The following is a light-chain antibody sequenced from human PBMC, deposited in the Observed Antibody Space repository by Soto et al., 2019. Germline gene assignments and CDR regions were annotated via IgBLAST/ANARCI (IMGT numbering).Light chain of an antibody. V-gene: IGKV3-11*01. CDR3: QQRSNWPLT. CDR1: QSVRSY. J-gene: IGKJ4*01. Sequence: EIVLTQSPATLSLSPGERATLSYRARQSVRSYLAWYQQKPGQAPRLLIYDASNRATGIPARFSGSGSGTDCTLTISSLETEDFAVYYCQQRSNWPLTFGGGTKVEIK. CDR2: DAS.